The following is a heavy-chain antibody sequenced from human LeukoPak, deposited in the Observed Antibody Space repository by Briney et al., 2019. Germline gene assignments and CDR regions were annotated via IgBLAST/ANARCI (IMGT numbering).Heavy chain of an antibody. V-gene: IGHV3-7*03. CDR1: GSTFSSYW. CDR2: IKQDGSEK. CDR3: ARDVRGYYDSSGYYYHGD. Sequence: GGSLRLSCAASGSTFSSYWMSWVRQAPGKGLEWVANIKQDGSEKYYVDSVKGRFTISRDNAKNSLYLQMNSLRAEDTAVYYCARDVRGYYDSSGYYYHGDWGQGTLVTVSS. D-gene: IGHD3-22*01. J-gene: IGHJ4*02.